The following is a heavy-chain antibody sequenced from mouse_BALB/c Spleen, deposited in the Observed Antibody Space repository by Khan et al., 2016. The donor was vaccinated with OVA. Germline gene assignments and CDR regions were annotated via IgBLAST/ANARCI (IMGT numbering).Heavy chain of an antibody. CDR1: GFTFSSYS. J-gene: IGHJ3*01. Sequence: EVELVESGGVLVKPGGSLKLSCAASGFTFSSYSMSWVRQTPDKRLEWVATISSDGDYTYYPDSVKGRFTISRDNAKNTLYLQMSSLKSEDTAMYYCASHLTGSFAYWGQGTLVTVSA. V-gene: IGHV5-6*01. CDR2: ISSDGDYT. D-gene: IGHD4-1*01. CDR3: ASHLTGSFAY.